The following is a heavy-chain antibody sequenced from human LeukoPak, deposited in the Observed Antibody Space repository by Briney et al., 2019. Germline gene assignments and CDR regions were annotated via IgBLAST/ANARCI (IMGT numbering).Heavy chain of an antibody. CDR1: GFSFSVYW. D-gene: IGHD4-17*01. CDR2: IKTDGSIT. J-gene: IGHJ4*02. V-gene: IGHV3-74*01. CDR3: AKEIWPTVTTPGHTHFDY. Sequence: GGSLRLSCAASGFSFSVYWMHWVRQAPGKGPVWVSRIKTDGSITDYADSVKGRFTISRDNSKNTLCLQMNSLRAEDTAVYYCAKEIWPTVTTPGHTHFDYWGQGTLVTVSS.